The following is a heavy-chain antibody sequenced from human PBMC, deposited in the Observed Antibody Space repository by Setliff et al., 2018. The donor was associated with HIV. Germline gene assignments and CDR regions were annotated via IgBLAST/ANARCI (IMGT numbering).Heavy chain of an antibody. CDR3: ARDYSRYTWNYFDY. J-gene: IGHJ4*02. CDR1: GFTFTGYW. V-gene: IGHV3-7*03. Sequence: PGESLKISCAASGFTFTGYWVSWVRLAPGKGLEWVANINYDGSEKYYVDSVKGRFTISRDNAKNSLYLQMNSLKAEDTAVYYCARDYSRYTWNYFDYWGQGTLVTVSS. CDR2: INYDGSEK. D-gene: IGHD1-20*01.